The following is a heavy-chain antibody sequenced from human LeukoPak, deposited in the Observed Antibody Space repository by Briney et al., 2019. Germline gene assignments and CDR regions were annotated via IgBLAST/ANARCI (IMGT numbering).Heavy chain of an antibody. CDR3: ARAVWVIAAADTIKDTNWFDP. CDR2: IIPILGIA. D-gene: IGHD6-13*01. J-gene: IGHJ5*02. Sequence: SVKVSCKASGGTFSSYAISWVRQAPGQGLEWMGRIIPILGIANYAQKFQGRVTITADKSTSTAYMELSSLRSEDTAVYYCARAVWVIAAADTIKDTNWFDPWGQGTLVTVSS. CDR1: GGTFSSYA. V-gene: IGHV1-69*04.